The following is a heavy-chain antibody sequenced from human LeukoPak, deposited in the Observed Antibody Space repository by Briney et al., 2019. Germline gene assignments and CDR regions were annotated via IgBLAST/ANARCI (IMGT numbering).Heavy chain of an antibody. V-gene: IGHV4-61*02. CDR3: ARTHYGSVTESVGYFYYHMDV. J-gene: IGHJ6*03. Sequence: SQTLSLTCTVSGGSISSGSYYWSWIRQPAGKGLEWIGRIYTSGSTNYNPSLKSRVTISVDTSKNQLSLKVSSVTAADTAVYFCARTHYGSVTESVGYFYYHMDVWGKGTTVTISS. CDR2: IYTSGST. CDR1: GGSISSGSYY. D-gene: IGHD3-10*01.